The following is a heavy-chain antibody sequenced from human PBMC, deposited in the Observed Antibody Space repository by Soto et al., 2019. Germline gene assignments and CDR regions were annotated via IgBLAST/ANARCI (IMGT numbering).Heavy chain of an antibody. CDR2: ISSSSSYI. D-gene: IGHD1-26*01. CDR1: GFTFSIYT. CDR3: AREDSGSTRDGGHYLDN. Sequence: EVQLVESGGGLVKPGGSLRLSCAASGFTFSIYTMNWVHQAPGEGLEWVSSISSSSSYIYYADSMKGRFTISRDNAKNSLYLQMNSLRAEDTAVYYCAREDSGSTRDGGHYLDNWGQGTLIAVSS. J-gene: IGHJ4*02. V-gene: IGHV3-21*01.